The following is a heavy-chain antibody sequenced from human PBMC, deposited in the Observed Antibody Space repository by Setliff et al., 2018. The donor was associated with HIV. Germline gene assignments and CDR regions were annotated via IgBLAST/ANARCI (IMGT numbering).Heavy chain of an antibody. J-gene: IGHJ4*02. V-gene: IGHV4-34*01. Sequence: SETLSLTCTVSGGSVSDYFWNWIRQPPGKGLEWIGEINHSGSTNYNPSLKSRVTISVDTSKKQFSLKLSSVTAADTAVYYCARRPYYFDYWGQGTLVTVSS. CDR1: GGSVSDYF. CDR3: ARRPYYFDY. CDR2: INHSGST.